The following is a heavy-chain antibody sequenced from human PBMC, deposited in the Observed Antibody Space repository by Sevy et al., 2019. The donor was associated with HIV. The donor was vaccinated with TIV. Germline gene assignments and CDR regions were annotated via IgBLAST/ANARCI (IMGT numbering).Heavy chain of an antibody. V-gene: IGHV3-23*01. D-gene: IGHD4-17*01. CDR1: RFTFSSYA. CDR3: AKSYGDPYFYYGMDV. CDR2: ISASGSTP. J-gene: IGHJ6*02. Sequence: GGSLRLSCAASRFTFSSYAMNWVRQAPGRGLEWVSAISASGSTPYYEDSVKGRFTISRDNSKNTLYLQMNSLRAEDTAVYYCAKSYGDPYFYYGMDVWGQGTTVTVSS.